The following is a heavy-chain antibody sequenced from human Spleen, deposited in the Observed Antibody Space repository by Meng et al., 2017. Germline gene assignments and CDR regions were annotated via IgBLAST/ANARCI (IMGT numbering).Heavy chain of an antibody. CDR3: AREIIVVVPAASYAFDP. CDR2: IYYSGST. V-gene: IGHV4-31*03. Sequence: VQLQESGPGLVKPPQTLSLTCTVSGGSISSGGYYWSWIRQHPGKGLEWIGYIYYSGSTYYTPSLKSRVTISVDTSKNQFSLKLSSVTAADTAVYYCAREIIVVVPAASYAFDPWGQGTLVTVSS. D-gene: IGHD2-2*01. CDR1: GGSISSGGYY. J-gene: IGHJ5*02.